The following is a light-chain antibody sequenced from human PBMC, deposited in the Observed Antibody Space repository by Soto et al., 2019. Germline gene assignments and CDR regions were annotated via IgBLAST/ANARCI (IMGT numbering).Light chain of an antibody. V-gene: IGLV2-8*01. CDR3: SSYAGSNNRYV. CDR1: SSDVGGYNY. CDR2: EVS. Sequence: QSALTQPPSASGSPGQSVTISCTGTSSDVGGYNYVSWYQQHLGKAPKLIIYEVSKRPSGVPDRFSGSKSGNTASLTVSGLQAEDEADYYCSSYAGSNNRYVFGTGTKLTVL. J-gene: IGLJ1*01.